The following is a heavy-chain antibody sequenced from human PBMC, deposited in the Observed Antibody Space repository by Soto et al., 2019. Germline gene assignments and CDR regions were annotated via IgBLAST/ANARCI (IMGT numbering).Heavy chain of an antibody. J-gene: IGHJ4*02. V-gene: IGHV4-34*01. CDR2: INHSGST. Sequence: PSETLSLTCAVYGGSFSGYYWSWIRQPPGKGLEWIGEINHSGSTNYNPSLKSRVTISVDTSKNQFSMKLNSETPEDTAVYYCAQAAGYISTWFFDYWGQEALVTSPQ. D-gene: IGHD6-13*01. CDR3: AQAAGYISTWFFDY. CDR1: GGSFSGYY.